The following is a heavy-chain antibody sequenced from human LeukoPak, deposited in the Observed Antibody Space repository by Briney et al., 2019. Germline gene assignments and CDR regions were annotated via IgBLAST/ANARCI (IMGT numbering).Heavy chain of an antibody. V-gene: IGHV4-31*03. D-gene: IGHD6-13*01. CDR2: IYYSGST. CDR3: ARGRAAAGRSMDV. CDR1: GGSISSGGYY. J-gene: IGHJ6*02. Sequence: SQTLSLTCTVSGGSISSGGYYWSWIRQHPGKGLEWIGYIYYSGSTYYNPSPKSRVTISVATSKNQFSLKLSSGTAADTAVYYCARGRAAAGRSMDVWGQGTTVTVSS.